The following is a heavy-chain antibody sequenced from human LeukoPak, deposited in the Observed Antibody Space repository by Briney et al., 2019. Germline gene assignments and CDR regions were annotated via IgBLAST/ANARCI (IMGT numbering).Heavy chain of an antibody. CDR2: FDPEDGET. CDR1: GYTLTELS. Sequence: GASVKVSCKVSGYTLTELSMHWVRQAPGKGLEWMGGFDPEDGETIYAQKFQGRVTMTEDTSTDTAYMELSSLRSEDTAVYYCATPIRTPGAFDLWGQGTMVTVSS. J-gene: IGHJ3*01. CDR3: ATPIRTPGAFDL. V-gene: IGHV1-24*01.